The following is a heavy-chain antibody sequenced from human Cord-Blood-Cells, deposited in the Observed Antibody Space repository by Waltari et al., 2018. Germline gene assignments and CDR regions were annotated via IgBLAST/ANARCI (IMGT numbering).Heavy chain of an antibody. CDR2: IYTSGST. Sequence: QVQLQESGPGLVKPSETLSLTCTVSGGSISSYYWSWIRQPAGKGLEWIGRIYTSGSTNYDPSLKSRVTMSVDTSKNQFSLKLSSVTAADTAVYYCARGGGSSSWDQGVFDYWGQGTLVTVSS. J-gene: IGHJ4*02. CDR3: ARGGGSSSWDQGVFDY. V-gene: IGHV4-4*07. CDR1: GGSISSYY. D-gene: IGHD6-13*01.